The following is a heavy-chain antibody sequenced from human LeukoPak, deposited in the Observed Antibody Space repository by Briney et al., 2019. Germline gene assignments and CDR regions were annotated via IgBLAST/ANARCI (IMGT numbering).Heavy chain of an antibody. Sequence: SVKVSFKASGGTFSSYAISWVRQAPGQGLEWMGRIIPILGIANYAQKFQGRVTITADKSTSTAYMELSSLRSEDTAVYYCARVSYESYFDYWGQGTLVTVSS. D-gene: IGHD5-12*01. J-gene: IGHJ4*02. V-gene: IGHV1-69*04. CDR1: GGTFSSYA. CDR2: IIPILGIA. CDR3: ARVSYESYFDY.